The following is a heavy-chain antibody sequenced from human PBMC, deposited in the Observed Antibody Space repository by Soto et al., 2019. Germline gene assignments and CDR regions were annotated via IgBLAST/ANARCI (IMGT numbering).Heavy chain of an antibody. CDR1: GDGVSSNSAA. V-gene: IGHV6-1*01. D-gene: IGHD2-15*01. J-gene: IGHJ6*02. CDR3: AREEGYCSGGSCSRGRYYYYGMAV. CDR2: TYYRSKLYN. Sequence: SQTLSLTCAISGDGVSSNSAAWNWIRQSPSRGLEWLGRTYYRSKLYNDYAVSVKSRITINPDTSKNQFSLQLNSVTPEDTAVYYCAREEGYCSGGSCSRGRYYYYGMAVWGQGTTVTVS.